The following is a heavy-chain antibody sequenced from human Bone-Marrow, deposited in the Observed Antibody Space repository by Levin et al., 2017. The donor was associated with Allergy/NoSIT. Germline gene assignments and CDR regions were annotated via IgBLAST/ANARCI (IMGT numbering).Heavy chain of an antibody. J-gene: IGHJ4*02. CDR3: ARAVRGYSGHGAFDF. V-gene: IGHV4-31*03. D-gene: IGHD5-12*01. CDR1: GGSFRSGAYY. Sequence: SQTLSLPCTVSGGSFRSGAYYWNWIRQQPGKGLEWIGYIYYNGGTFSNPSLDSRLTISLDTSKAQFSLRLRSVTAADTAVYYCARAVRGYSGHGAFDFWGQGTLVTVSS. CDR2: IYYNGGT.